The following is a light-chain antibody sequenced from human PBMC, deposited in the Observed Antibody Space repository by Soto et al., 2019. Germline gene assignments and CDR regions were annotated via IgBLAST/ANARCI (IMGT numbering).Light chain of an antibody. CDR1: SSNIGTNT. CDR2: SNI. V-gene: IGLV1-44*01. Sequence: QSVLTQPPSASATLGQRVTISCSGSSSNIGTNTVNWYQHLPGTATKLLIYSNIQRPSGVPDRFSGSKSGSSATLAISGLQSEDEADYYCAVWDDSLNGHLVFGRGSKLTVL. J-gene: IGLJ3*02. CDR3: AVWDDSLNGHLV.